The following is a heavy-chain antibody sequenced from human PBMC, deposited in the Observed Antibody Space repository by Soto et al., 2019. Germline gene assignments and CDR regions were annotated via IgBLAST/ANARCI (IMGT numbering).Heavy chain of an antibody. Sequence: QVQLQQWGAGLLKPSETLSLTCAVYGGSFSGYYWSWIRQPPGKGLEWIGEINHSGSTNYNPSLKSRVTISVDTSKNQFSLKLSFVTAADTAVYYCARRPYSSSLNWFDPWGQGTLVTVSS. CDR2: INHSGST. D-gene: IGHD6-6*01. CDR1: GGSFSGYY. V-gene: IGHV4-34*01. CDR3: ARRPYSSSLNWFDP. J-gene: IGHJ5*02.